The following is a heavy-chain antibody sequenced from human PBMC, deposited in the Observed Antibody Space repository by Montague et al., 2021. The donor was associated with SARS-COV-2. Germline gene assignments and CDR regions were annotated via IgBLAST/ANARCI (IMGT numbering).Heavy chain of an antibody. CDR3: GRGVVAAAPAVDY. D-gene: IGHD2-15*01. CDR1: GESISSYY. CDR2: IYPSGGT. J-gene: IGHJ4*02. V-gene: IGHV4-4*07. Sequence: SETLSLTCTVSGESISSYYWNWIRQPAGKGLEWIGRIYPSGGTNYNPSLKSRVTISVDTSKNQFSLKLNSVTAADTAVYYCGRGVVAAAPAVDYWGRGTLVAVSS.